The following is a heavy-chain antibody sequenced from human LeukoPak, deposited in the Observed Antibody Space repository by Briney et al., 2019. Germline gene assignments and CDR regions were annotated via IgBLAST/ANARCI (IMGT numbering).Heavy chain of an antibody. D-gene: IGHD6-19*01. CDR3: ARQYSSGWYRWFDP. Sequence: PSETLSLTCTVSGGSISSYYRSWIRQPPGKGLEWIGYIYYSGSTNYNPSLKSRVTISVDTSKNQFSLKLSSVTAADTAVYYCARQYSSGWYRWFDPWGRGTLVTVSS. V-gene: IGHV4-59*01. J-gene: IGHJ5*02. CDR1: GGSISSYY. CDR2: IYYSGST.